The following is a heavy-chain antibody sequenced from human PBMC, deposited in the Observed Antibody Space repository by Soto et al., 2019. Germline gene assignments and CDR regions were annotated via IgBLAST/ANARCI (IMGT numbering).Heavy chain of an antibody. J-gene: IGHJ4*02. CDR3: AGDSSGYQSHFDY. V-gene: IGHV3-23*01. Sequence: GGSLRLSCAASGFTFSGYAMSWVRQAPGKGLEWVSAISGSGGSTYYADSVKGRFTISRDNSKNTLYLQMNSLRAEDTAVYYCAGDSSGYQSHFDYWGQGALVTVSS. CDR2: ISGSGGST. CDR1: GFTFSGYA. D-gene: IGHD3-22*01.